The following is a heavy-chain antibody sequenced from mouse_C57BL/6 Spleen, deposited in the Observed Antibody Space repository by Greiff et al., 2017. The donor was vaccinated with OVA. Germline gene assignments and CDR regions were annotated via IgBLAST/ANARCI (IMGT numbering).Heavy chain of an antibody. J-gene: IGHJ2*01. CDR1: GFTFSDAW. CDR3: TRERFDY. V-gene: IGHV6-6*01. CDR2: IRNKDNNHTT. Sequence: VQRVESGGGLVQPGGSMTLSCAASGFTFSDAWMDWVRQSPEKGLEWVAEIRNKDNNHTTYYAESVKGRFTISRDDYKSSVYLQMNSLRAEDTGMYYCTRERFDYWGQGTTLTVSS.